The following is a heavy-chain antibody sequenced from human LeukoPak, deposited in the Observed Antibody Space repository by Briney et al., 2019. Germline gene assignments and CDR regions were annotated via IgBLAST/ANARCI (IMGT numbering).Heavy chain of an antibody. Sequence: GGSLRLSCAASGFNFIGYSMSWVRRPPGKGLEWVSSISSSDSTYYADSVKGRFTVSRDNAGNSLYLHMDTLRPDDTAVYYCAREGYTYGHGVDYWGQGTLVTVSS. CDR2: ISSSDST. J-gene: IGHJ4*02. D-gene: IGHD5-18*01. V-gene: IGHV3-69-1*01. CDR3: AREGYTYGHGVDY. CDR1: GFNFIGYS.